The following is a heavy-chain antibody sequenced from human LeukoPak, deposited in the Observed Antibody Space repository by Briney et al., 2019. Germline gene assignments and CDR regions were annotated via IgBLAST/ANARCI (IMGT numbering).Heavy chain of an antibody. Sequence: GGSLRFSCAASAGFTFSDYWMNWVRQAPGKGLEWVAIIKQDGREKLYVDSVKGRFTISRDNAKSSLYLQMNSLRAEDTAVYYCVSGIGWLPDYWGQGTLVTVSS. CDR1: AGFTFSDYW. J-gene: IGHJ4*02. CDR3: VSGIGWLPDY. V-gene: IGHV3-7*03. D-gene: IGHD6-19*01. CDR2: IKQDGREK.